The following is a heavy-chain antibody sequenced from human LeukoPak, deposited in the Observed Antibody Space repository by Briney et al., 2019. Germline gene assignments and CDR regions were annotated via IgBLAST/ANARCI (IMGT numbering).Heavy chain of an antibody. CDR3: ARDSGTDSSGSHDAFDI. Sequence: PSQTLSLTCTVSGGSISSGGYYWSWIRQPPGKGLEWIGYIYHSGSTYYNPSLKSRVTISVDRSKNQFSLKLSSVTAADTAVYYCARDSGTDSSGSHDAFDIWGQGTMVTVSS. D-gene: IGHD3-22*01. CDR1: GGSISSGGYY. V-gene: IGHV4-30-2*01. CDR2: IYHSGST. J-gene: IGHJ3*02.